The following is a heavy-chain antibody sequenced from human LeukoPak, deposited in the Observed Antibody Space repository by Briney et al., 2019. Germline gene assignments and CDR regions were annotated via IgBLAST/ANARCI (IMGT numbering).Heavy chain of an antibody. D-gene: IGHD3-10*01. Sequence: PGGSLRLSCAASGFTFSTSWMHWVRQAPGKGLVWVSRINSDGTTIDYADSVKGRFTISRDNAQNLLNLQMKSLRAEDTGVYYCASAYYDSGNYPYYFDYWGQGTLVTVSS. CDR2: INSDGTTI. V-gene: IGHV3-74*01. CDR3: ASAYYDSGNYPYYFDY. J-gene: IGHJ4*02. CDR1: GFTFSTSW.